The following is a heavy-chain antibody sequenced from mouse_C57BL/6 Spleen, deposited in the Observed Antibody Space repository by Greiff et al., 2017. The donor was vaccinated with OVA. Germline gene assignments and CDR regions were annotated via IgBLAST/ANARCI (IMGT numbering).Heavy chain of an antibody. Sequence: EVKLMESGGGLVKPGGSLKLSCAASGFTFSDYGLHWVRQAPEKGLEWVAYISSGRSTISYAETVKGRFTISRDNAKNTLFLQMTSLRSEDTAMYYCARFGFSYWGQGTLVTVSA. CDR2: ISSGRSTI. J-gene: IGHJ3*01. V-gene: IGHV5-17*01. CDR1: GFTFSDYG. CDR3: ARFGFSY.